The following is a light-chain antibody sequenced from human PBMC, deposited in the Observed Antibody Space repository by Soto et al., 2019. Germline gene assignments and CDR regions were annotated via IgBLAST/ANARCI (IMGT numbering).Light chain of an antibody. CDR2: DAS. CDR3: QQRSNWPPMYT. V-gene: IGKV3-11*01. J-gene: IGKJ2*01. Sequence: EIVLTQSPATLSLSPGERATLSCRASQSVSSYLAWYQQKPGQAPRLLIYDASNRDTGIPARFSGNGSGTDFTLTITSLEPEDCAVYYCQQRSNWPPMYTVGEGTKLEIK. CDR1: QSVSSY.